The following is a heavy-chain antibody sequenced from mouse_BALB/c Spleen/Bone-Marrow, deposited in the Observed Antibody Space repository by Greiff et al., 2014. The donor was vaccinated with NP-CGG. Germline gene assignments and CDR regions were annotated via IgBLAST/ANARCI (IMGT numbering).Heavy chain of an antibody. CDR1: GFNIKDTY. J-gene: IGHJ4*01. Sequence: EVKLMESGAELVKPGASVKLSCTASGFNIKDTYMHWVKQRPEQGLEWIGRIDPANGNTKYDPKFQGKATMTADTSSNTAYLELSSLTSEDTAVYYCARGTPYAMDYWGQGISVTVSS. CDR3: ARGTPYAMDY. V-gene: IGHV14-3*02. D-gene: IGHD2-14*01. CDR2: IDPANGNT.